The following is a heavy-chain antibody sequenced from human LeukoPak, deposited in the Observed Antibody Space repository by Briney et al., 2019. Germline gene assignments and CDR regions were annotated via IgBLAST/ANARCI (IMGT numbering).Heavy chain of an antibody. J-gene: IGHJ5*02. CDR1: GFTFSSYW. CDR3: ARDPGLQYQRLRGFDP. V-gene: IGHV3-74*01. Sequence: PGGSLRLSCVASGFTFSSYWMHWVRQAPGKGLVWVSRIDSDGSSTSYADSVKGRFTISRDNAKNTLYLQMNSLRAEDTAVYYCARDPGLQYQRLRGFDPWGQGTLVTVSS. CDR2: IDSDGSST. D-gene: IGHD2-2*01.